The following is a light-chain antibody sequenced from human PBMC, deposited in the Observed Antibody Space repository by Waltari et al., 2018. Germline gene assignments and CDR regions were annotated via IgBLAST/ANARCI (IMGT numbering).Light chain of an antibody. J-gene: IGLJ2*01. CDR1: SSYIGRYNY. CDR2: DVR. V-gene: IGLV2-14*03. CDR3: NSFTSSNTVI. Sequence: QSALTQPASVSGSPGQSITISCPGTSSYIGRYNYVSWFQQHPGKAPKLMIYDVRNRPSGVSNRFSGSKSDYTASLTISGLQAEDEAVYFCNSFTSSNTVIFGGGTKLTV.